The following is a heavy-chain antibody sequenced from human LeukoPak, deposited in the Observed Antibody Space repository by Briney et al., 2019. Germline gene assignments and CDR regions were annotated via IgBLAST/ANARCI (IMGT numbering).Heavy chain of an antibody. Sequence: GGSLRLSCAASGFTFSSHDMNWVRQAPGKGLEWVSSITTATSSYIYYADSVKGRFTISRDDAKNSLYLQMDSLRAEDTAVYYCARDYCSSTSCYIFDYWGQGTLVTVSS. CDR1: GFTFSSHD. V-gene: IGHV3-21*04. CDR2: ITTATSSYI. J-gene: IGHJ4*02. D-gene: IGHD2-2*01. CDR3: ARDYCSSTSCYIFDY.